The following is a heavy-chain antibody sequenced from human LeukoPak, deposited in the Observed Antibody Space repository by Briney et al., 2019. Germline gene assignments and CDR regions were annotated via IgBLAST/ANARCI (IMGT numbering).Heavy chain of an antibody. Sequence: GGSLRLSGAASGFTFSSYSMNWVRQAPGKGLEWVSSISSSSSYIYYADSVKGRFTISRDNAKNSLYLQMNSLRAEDTAVYYCARDVLAVAATGSNWFDPWGQGTLVTVSS. J-gene: IGHJ5*02. V-gene: IGHV3-21*01. CDR1: GFTFSSYS. CDR2: ISSSSSYI. CDR3: ARDVLAVAATGSNWFDP. D-gene: IGHD6-19*01.